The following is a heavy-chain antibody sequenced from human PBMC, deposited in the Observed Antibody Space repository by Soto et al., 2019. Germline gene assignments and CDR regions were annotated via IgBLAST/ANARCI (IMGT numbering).Heavy chain of an antibody. D-gene: IGHD6-19*01. Sequence: SETLSLTCTVSGGSISSSSYYWGWIRQPPGKGLEWIGSIYYSGSTYYNPSLKSRVTISVDTSKNQFSLQLSSVTAADTAVYYCARHDAGIAVAFFDYWGQGTLVTVSS. V-gene: IGHV4-39*01. CDR2: IYYSGST. J-gene: IGHJ4*02. CDR1: GGSISSSSYY. CDR3: ARHDAGIAVAFFDY.